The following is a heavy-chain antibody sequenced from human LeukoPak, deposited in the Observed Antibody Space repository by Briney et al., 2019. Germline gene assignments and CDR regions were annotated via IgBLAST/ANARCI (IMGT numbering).Heavy chain of an antibody. Sequence: SETLSLTCTVSGGSISSYYWSWIRQPPGKGLEWIGYIYYSGSTNYNPSLKSRVTISVDTSKDQFSLKLSSVTAADTAVYYCARDGPDYGGNKPFDYWGQGTLVTVSS. CDR3: ARDGPDYGGNKPFDY. V-gene: IGHV4-59*01. CDR1: GGSISSYY. CDR2: IYYSGST. D-gene: IGHD4-23*01. J-gene: IGHJ4*02.